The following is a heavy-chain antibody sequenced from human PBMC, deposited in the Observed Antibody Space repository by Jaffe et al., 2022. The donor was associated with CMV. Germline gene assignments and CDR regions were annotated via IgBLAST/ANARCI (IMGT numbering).Heavy chain of an antibody. CDR3: AKADVDTAMVPDAFDI. J-gene: IGHJ3*02. V-gene: IGHV3-23*01. CDR1: GFTFSSYA. D-gene: IGHD5-18*01. Sequence: EVQLLESGGGLVQPGGSLRLSCAASGFTFSSYAMSWVRQAPGKGLEWVSAISGSGGSTYYADSVKGRFTISRDNSKNTLYLQMNSLRAEDTAVYYCAKADVDTAMVPDAFDIWGQGTMVTVSS. CDR2: ISGSGGST.